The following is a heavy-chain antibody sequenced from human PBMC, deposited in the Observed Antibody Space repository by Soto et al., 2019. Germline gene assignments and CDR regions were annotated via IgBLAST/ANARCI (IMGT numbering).Heavy chain of an antibody. V-gene: IGHV4-30-4*01. Sequence: SETLSLTCTVSGGSISSGDYYWSWIRQPPGKGLEWIGYIYYSGRTYYSRSLRRRVTISVDTSRNHFSLSLNSVTAADTAGYYWARDWGCSSTSCFQGGDNWCDPWGQGTLVTVS. CDR2: IYYSGRT. CDR3: ARDWGCSSTSCFQGGDNWCDP. J-gene: IGHJ5*02. CDR1: GGSISSGDYY. D-gene: IGHD2-2*01.